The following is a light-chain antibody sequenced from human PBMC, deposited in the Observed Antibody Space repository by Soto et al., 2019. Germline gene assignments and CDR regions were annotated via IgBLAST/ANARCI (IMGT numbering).Light chain of an antibody. CDR3: QVWETSSGHQAI. CDR1: SIGSKS. Sequence: SYELTQQPSVSVAPGKTATITCGGNSIGSKSVHWYQQMPGQAPVLVISYDSDRPSGIPERLSGSNYGNTATMTISMVEPGDEADYYCQVWETSSGHQAIFGAGTKVTVL. V-gene: IGLV3-21*01. CDR2: YDS. J-gene: IGLJ2*01.